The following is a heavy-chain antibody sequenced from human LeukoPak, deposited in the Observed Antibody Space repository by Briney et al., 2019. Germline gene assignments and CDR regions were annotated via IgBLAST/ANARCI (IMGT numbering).Heavy chain of an antibody. D-gene: IGHD6-19*01. CDR3: TRDGAPYSTGWYS. CDR2: IYTSGST. J-gene: IGHJ5*02. CDR1: GGSISSYY. V-gene: IGHV4-4*07. Sequence: SETLSLTCTVSGGSISSYYWSWIRQPAGKGLEWIGRIYTSGSTNYNPSLKSRVTMSVDTSKNQFSLKLSSVTAADTAAYYCTRDGAPYSTGWYSWGQGTLVTVSS.